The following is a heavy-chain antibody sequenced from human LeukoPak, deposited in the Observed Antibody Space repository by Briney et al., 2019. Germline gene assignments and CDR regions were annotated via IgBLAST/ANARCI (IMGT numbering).Heavy chain of an antibody. D-gene: IGHD2-2*01. V-gene: IGHV3-21*01. CDR2: ISSSSSYI. J-gene: IGHJ1*01. CDR1: GFTFSSYS. CDR3: ATGVGYCSSTSCVVTEYFQH. Sequence: GGSLILSCAASGFTFSSYSMNWVRQAPGKGLEWVSSISSSSSYIYYADSVKGRFTISRDNAKNSLYLQMNSLRAEDTAVYYCATGVGYCSSTSCVVTEYFQHWGQGTLVTVSS.